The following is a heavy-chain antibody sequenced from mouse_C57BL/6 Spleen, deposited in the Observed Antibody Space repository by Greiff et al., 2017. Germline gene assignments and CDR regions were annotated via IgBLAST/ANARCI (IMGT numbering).Heavy chain of an antibody. CDR1: GFTFTDYY. V-gene: IGHV7-3*01. CDR2: IRNKANGYTT. J-gene: IGHJ4*01. CDR3: ARSDGYYAMDC. Sequence: EVKVEESGGGLVQPGGSLSLSCAASGFTFTDYYMSWVRQPPGKALEWLGFIRNKANGYTTEYSAAVKGRFTISRDNSQSILYLQMNALRAEDSATYYCARSDGYYAMDCWGQGTSVTVAS. D-gene: IGHD2-3*01.